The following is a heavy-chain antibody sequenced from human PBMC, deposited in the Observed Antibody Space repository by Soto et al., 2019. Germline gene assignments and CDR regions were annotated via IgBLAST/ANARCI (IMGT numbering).Heavy chain of an antibody. Sequence: SDSMALSIAVCDSTINSVCYYWGLLHQPPGKGLEWIGTIQYRGSAYYNPSLKSRLTMSLHTSNNHFSLSLTSVTPSAPALYFCAGMSWFGDLLFTPWGRETRFPVS. D-gene: IGHD3-10*01. J-gene: IGHJ5*02. CDR2: IQYRGSA. V-gene: IGHV4-39*02. CDR3: AGMSWFGDLLFTP. CDR1: DSTINSVCYY.